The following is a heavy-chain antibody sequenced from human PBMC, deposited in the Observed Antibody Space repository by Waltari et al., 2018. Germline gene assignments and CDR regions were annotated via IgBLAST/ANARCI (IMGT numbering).Heavy chain of an antibody. D-gene: IGHD7-27*01. J-gene: IGHJ3*02. CDR1: GYSINSGYY. CDR3: ARALNWGSTGAINK. V-gene: IGHV4-38-2*02. Sequence: QVQLQESGPGLVKPSETLSLTCTVSGYSINSGYYWGWIRQSPGKGLEWIGSIYRSDTTHYNPSLKSRVTISGDTSKNQVSPRLNSVTAADTAMYYCARALNWGSTGAINKWGRGTMVTVSS. CDR2: IYRSDTT.